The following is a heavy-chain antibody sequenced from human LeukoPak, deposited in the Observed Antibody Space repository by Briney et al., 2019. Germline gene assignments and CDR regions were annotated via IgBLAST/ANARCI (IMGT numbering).Heavy chain of an antibody. Sequence: SETLSLTCTVSGDSVRSYYWSWIRQPPGQGLEWLGHVNDRGSTNYNPSLQGRVTISIDTSKNQFSLKVNSVTAADTAVYYCVRDSRYGSGWFEDGLDFWGQGTTVTVSS. CDR2: VNDRGST. CDR3: VRDSRYGSGWFEDGLDF. CDR1: GDSVRSYY. V-gene: IGHV4-59*02. D-gene: IGHD6-13*01. J-gene: IGHJ6*02.